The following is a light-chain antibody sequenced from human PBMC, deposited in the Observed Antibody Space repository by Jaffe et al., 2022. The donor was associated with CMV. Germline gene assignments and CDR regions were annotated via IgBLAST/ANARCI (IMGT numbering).Light chain of an antibody. CDR3: QSADSSGTGPYVV. CDR1: ALPKQY. Sequence: SYELTQPPSVSVSPGQTARITCSGDALPKQYAYWYQQKPGQAPVLVIYKDSERPSGIPERFSGSSSGTTVTLTISGVQAEDEADYYCQSADSSGTGPYVVFGGGTKLTVL. J-gene: IGLJ2*01. CDR2: KDS. V-gene: IGLV3-25*03.